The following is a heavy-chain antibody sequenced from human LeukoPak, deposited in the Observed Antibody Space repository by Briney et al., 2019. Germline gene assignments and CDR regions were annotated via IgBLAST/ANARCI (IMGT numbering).Heavy chain of an antibody. J-gene: IGHJ6*02. CDR2: IYYSGST. Sequence: SETLSLTCTVSGGSISSYYWSWIRQPPGKGLEWIGYIYYSGSTNYNPPLKSRVTISVDTSKNQFSLKLSSVTAADTAVYYCARGFRTIFGVVTSYGMDVWGQGTTVTVSS. CDR1: GGSISSYY. CDR3: ARGFRTIFGVVTSYGMDV. V-gene: IGHV4-59*01. D-gene: IGHD3-3*01.